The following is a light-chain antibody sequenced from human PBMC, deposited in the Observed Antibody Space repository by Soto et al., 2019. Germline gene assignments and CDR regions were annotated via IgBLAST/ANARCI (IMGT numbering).Light chain of an antibody. CDR2: YAS. V-gene: IGKV3-11*01. CDR3: QQRSTWPLFT. CDR1: QTVSRY. Sequence: VLTQSPATLFLSPGERATLSCRASQTVSRYLAWYQQKPGQAPRLLIYYASNRATDIPARFSGSGSGTDYTLTISSLEPEDFAVYYCQQRSTWPLFTFGGGTKVEI. J-gene: IGKJ4*01.